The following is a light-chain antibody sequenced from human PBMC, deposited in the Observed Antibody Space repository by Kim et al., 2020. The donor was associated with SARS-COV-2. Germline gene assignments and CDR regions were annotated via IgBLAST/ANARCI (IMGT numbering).Light chain of an antibody. CDR2: DVS. CDR3: CSYTGSSTMV. CDR1: SSDIGGYNY. J-gene: IGLJ2*01. V-gene: IGLV2-11*03. Sequence: GQSVTISCTGTSSDIGGYNYVSWYQKYPGKAPKLMIYDVSKRPSGVPDRFSGSKSGNTASLTISGLQAEDEADYYCCSYTGSSTMVFGGGTQLTVL.